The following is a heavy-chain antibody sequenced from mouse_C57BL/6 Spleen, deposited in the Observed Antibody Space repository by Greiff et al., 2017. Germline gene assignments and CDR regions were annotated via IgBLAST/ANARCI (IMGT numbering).Heavy chain of an antibody. J-gene: IGHJ2*01. V-gene: IGHV5-6*01. CDR2: ISSGGSYT. D-gene: IGHD3-2*02. CDR1: GFTFSSYG. CDR3: ARQGTAQAYFDY. Sequence: EVQGVESGGDLVKPGGSLKLSCAASGFTFSSYGMSWVRQTPDKRLEWVATISSGGSYTYYPDSVKGRFTISRDNAKNTLYLQMSSLKSEDTAMYYCARQGTAQAYFDYWGQGTTLTVSS.